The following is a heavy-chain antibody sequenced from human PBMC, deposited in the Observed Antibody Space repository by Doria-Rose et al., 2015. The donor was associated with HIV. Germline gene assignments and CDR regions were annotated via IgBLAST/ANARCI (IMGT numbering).Heavy chain of an antibody. Sequence: QITLKESGPVLVKPTETLTLTCTVSGVSLSSPGMGVSWIRQPPGKALEWLANIFSDDERSYITSLKSRLTISRGTSKSQVVRTMTDMDPVDIATYYCARIKSSRWYHKYYFDFWGQGTLVIVSA. CDR1: GVSLSSPGMG. CDR2: IFSDDER. CDR3: ARIKSSRWYHKYYFDF. V-gene: IGHV2-26*01. J-gene: IGHJ4*02. D-gene: IGHD6-13*01.